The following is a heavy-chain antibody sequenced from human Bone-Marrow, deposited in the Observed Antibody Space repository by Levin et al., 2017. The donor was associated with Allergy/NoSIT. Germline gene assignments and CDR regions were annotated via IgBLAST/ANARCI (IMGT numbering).Heavy chain of an antibody. J-gene: IGHJ1*01. CDR2: ISGSGGST. CDR1: GFTFSSYA. CDR3: AKASRASIVVVPAASSDFQH. V-gene: IGHV3-23*01. D-gene: IGHD2-2*01. Sequence: GGSLRLSCAASGFTFSSYAMSWVRQAPGKGLEWVSAISGSGGSTYYADSVKGRFTISRDNSKNTLYLQMNSLRAEDTAVYYCAKASRASIVVVPAASSDFQHWGQGTLVTVSS.